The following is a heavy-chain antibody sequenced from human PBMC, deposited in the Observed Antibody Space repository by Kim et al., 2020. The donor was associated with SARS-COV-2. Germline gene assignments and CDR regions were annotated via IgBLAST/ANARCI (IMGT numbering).Heavy chain of an antibody. V-gene: IGHV3-23*01. J-gene: IGHJ4*02. CDR3: AKDHPSDGWPTFAS. Sequence: YAASVRSCFTVSRDNTKDTFYLQMNSLRADDTALYYCAKDHPSDGWPTFASWGQGTLVAVSS. D-gene: IGHD6-19*01.